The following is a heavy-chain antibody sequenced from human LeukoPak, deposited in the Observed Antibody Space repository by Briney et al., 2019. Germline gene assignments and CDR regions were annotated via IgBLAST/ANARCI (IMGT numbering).Heavy chain of an antibody. V-gene: IGHV4-34*01. Sequence: SETLSLTCAVYGGSFSAHYWSWIRQPPGKGLEWIGEINHSGSSNYNPSLKSRVTISVDTSKNQFSLKLSSGTAADTAVYYCASFYSSSPYFDYWGQGTLVTVSS. D-gene: IGHD6-6*01. CDR2: INHSGSS. CDR1: GGSFSAHY. CDR3: ASFYSSSPYFDY. J-gene: IGHJ4*02.